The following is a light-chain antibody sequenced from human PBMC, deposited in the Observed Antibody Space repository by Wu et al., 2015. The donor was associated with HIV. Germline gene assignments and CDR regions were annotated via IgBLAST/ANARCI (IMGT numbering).Light chain of an antibody. J-gene: IGKJ4*01. CDR2: TAT. CDR1: QDISSY. Sequence: IQLTQSPSSLPASIGDKVTITCRASQDISSYLAWYQQKPGEAPKLLIYTATTLQSGVSSRFSGSGSGTDFALTISNLQPEDFATYYCRHLNKFPITFGGGTKLEIK. CDR3: RHLNKFPIT. V-gene: IGKV1-9*01.